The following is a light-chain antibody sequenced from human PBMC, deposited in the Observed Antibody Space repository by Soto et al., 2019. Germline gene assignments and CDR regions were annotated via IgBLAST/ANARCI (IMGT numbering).Light chain of an antibody. CDR1: QSLLHSTGYNY. J-gene: IGKJ1*01. V-gene: IGKV2-28*01. Sequence: DIVMTQSPLSLPVTPGEPASISCRSSQSLLHSTGYNYLDWYLQKPGQSPQLLIYLGSNRASGGPDRFSGSGSGTDFTLKISRVEAEDVGVYYCMQSLQTPRTFGQGTKVEI. CDR3: MQSLQTPRT. CDR2: LGS.